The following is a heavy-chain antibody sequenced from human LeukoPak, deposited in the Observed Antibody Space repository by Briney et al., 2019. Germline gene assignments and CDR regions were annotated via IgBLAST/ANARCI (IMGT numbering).Heavy chain of an antibody. CDR3: ARDYLVGAPLDS. J-gene: IGHJ4*02. D-gene: IGHD1-26*01. Sequence: SETLSLTCTVSGVSITNYYWAWIRQPAGKGLEWIGRMYISGSTNYNPSLKSRVTTSIDKANNQFSLKLRSVTAADTAVYYCARDYLVGAPLDSWGQGTQVTVSS. V-gene: IGHV4-4*07. CDR2: MYISGST. CDR1: GVSITNYY.